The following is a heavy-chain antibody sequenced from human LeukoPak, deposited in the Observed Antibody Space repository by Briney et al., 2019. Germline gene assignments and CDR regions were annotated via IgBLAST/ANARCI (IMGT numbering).Heavy chain of an antibody. CDR3: ARGDPLRY. J-gene: IGHJ4*02. CDR2: MFYSGGT. D-gene: IGHD3-16*02. V-gene: IGHV4-31*03. CDR1: GGAISSCGYY. Sequence: SETLSLTCTVSGGAISSCGYYWSWIRQHPEKGPEWIGHMFYSGGTYYNPSLKSRVSMSVDTSQNHFSLKLTSVTAADTAVYYCARGDPLRYWGQGIRVTVSS.